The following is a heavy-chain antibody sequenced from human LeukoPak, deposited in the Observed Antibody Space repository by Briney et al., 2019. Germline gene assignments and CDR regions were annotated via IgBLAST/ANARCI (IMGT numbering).Heavy chain of an antibody. CDR2: IIPIFGTA. CDR3: ARGGGVKGYYDSSGYADAFDI. V-gene: IGHV1-69*13. D-gene: IGHD3-22*01. Sequence: SVKVSCKASGGTFSSYAISWVRQAPGQGLEWMGGIIPIFGTANYAQKFQGRVTITADESTSTAYMELSSLRSEDTAVYYCARGGGVKGYYDSSGYADAFDIWGQGTMVTVSS. CDR1: GGTFSSYA. J-gene: IGHJ3*02.